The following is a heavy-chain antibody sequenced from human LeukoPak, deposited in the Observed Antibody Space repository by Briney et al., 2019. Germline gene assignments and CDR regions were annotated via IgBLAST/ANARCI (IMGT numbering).Heavy chain of an antibody. CDR1: GYTFTGYY. CDR2: MNPNSGNT. D-gene: IGHD5-18*01. J-gene: IGHJ6*03. V-gene: IGHV1-8*02. CDR3: ARTTEGGYSYGYFYYYMDV. Sequence: GASVKVSCKASGYTFTGYYMHWVRQAPGQGLEWMGWMNPNSGNTGYAQKFQGRVTMTRNTSISTAYMELSSLRSEDTAVYYCARTTEGGYSYGYFYYYMDVWGKGTTVTISS.